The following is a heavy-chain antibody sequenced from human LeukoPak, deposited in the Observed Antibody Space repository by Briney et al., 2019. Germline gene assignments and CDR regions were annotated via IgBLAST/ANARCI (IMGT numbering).Heavy chain of an antibody. V-gene: IGHV3-48*03. D-gene: IGHD4-17*01. Sequence: GGSLRLSCAASGFTFSSYEMNWVRQAPGKGLEWVSYISSSGSTIYYADSVKGRFTISRDNSKNTLYLQMNSLRAEDTAVYYCAMTTASFDYWGQGTLVTVSS. CDR3: AMTTASFDY. CDR1: GFTFSSYE. CDR2: ISSSGSTI. J-gene: IGHJ4*02.